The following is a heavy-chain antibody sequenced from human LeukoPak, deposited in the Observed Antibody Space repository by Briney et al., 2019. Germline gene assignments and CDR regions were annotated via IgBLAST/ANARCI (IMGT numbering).Heavy chain of an antibody. D-gene: IGHD4-11*01. Sequence: SETLSLTCTVSGSSFSSYHWSWIRQPPGRGLEWIGYIYYSGSTNYNPSLKSRITISVDTSENQFSLKLSSVTAADTAIYYCARLRGNYFPDYWGQGTLVTVSS. J-gene: IGHJ4*02. CDR3: ARLRGNYFPDY. CDR1: GSSFSSYH. CDR2: IYYSGST. V-gene: IGHV4-59*01.